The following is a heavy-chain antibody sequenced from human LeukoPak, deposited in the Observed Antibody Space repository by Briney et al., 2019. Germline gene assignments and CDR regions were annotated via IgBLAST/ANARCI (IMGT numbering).Heavy chain of an antibody. J-gene: IGHJ5*02. CDR3: ARHHILAIFGVVTTFNWFDP. V-gene: IGHV4-59*08. CDR1: GGSISSYY. Sequence: SETLSLTCTVSGGSISSYYWSWIRQPPGKGLEWIGYIYYSGSTNYNPSLKSRVTISVDTSKNQFSLKLSSVTAADTAVYYCARHHILAIFGVVTTFNWFDPWGQGTLVTVSS. CDR2: IYYSGST. D-gene: IGHD3-3*01.